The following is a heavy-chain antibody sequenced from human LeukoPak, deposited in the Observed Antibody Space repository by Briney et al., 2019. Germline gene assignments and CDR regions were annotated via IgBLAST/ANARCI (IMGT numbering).Heavy chain of an antibody. CDR3: AVFSTSSAGVLGAFDV. D-gene: IGHD2-2*01. CDR1: GFTFSDYY. Sequence: GGSLRLSCAASGFTFSDYYMSWIRQARGKGLEWVSHIDGSGSTIYYADSVKGRFTISRDNAKNSLHLQMNSLRAEDTAVYYCAVFSTSSAGVLGAFDVWGQGTMVTVSS. CDR2: IDGSGSTI. J-gene: IGHJ3*01. V-gene: IGHV3-11*04.